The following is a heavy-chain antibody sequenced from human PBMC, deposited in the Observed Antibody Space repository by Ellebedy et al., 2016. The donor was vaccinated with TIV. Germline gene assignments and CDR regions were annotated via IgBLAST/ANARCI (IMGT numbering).Heavy chain of an antibody. CDR1: GFTFTSFG. CDR3: ARVGWGYSGGEDY. J-gene: IGHJ4*02. V-gene: IGHV1-18*04. D-gene: IGHD2-21*01. CDR2: ISIYNGNR. Sequence: ASVKVSCKASGFTFTSFGISWVRQAPGQGLEWMGWISIYNGNRNYAQKFQGRVTVTTDTSTGTAYMELRSLRSDDTAVYYCARVGWGYSGGEDYWGQGTLVTVSS.